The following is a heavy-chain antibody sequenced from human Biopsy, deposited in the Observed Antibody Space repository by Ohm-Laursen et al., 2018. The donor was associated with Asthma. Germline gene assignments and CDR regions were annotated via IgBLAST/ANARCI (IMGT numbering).Heavy chain of an antibody. J-gene: IGHJ6*02. V-gene: IGHV3-21*01. CDR2: ISSTSTYI. Sequence: SLRLSCAASGFTFSTYSMNWVRQAPGKGLEWVSSISSTSTYIYYADSVKGRFTISRDNAKNSLYLQMNSLRAGDTAVYYCAKDVVWFRELGGMDVWGQGTTVTVSS. CDR1: GFTFSTYS. D-gene: IGHD3-10*01. CDR3: AKDVVWFRELGGMDV.